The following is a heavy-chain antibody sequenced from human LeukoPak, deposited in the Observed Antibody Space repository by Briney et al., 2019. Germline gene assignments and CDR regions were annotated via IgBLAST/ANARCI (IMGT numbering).Heavy chain of an antibody. CDR3: AKGGYYDSSGYLDY. CDR1: GFTFSSYA. Sequence: GGSLRLSCAASGFTFSSYAMSWVRQAPGKGLGWVSAISGSGGSTYYADSVKGRFTISRDNSKNTLYLQMNSLRAEDTAVYYCAKGGYYDSSGYLDYWGQGTLVTVSS. V-gene: IGHV3-23*01. J-gene: IGHJ4*02. CDR2: ISGSGGST. D-gene: IGHD3-22*01.